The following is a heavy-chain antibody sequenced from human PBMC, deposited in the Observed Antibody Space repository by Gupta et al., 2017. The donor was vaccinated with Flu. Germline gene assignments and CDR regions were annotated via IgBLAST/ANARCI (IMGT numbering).Heavy chain of an antibody. CDR2: ISYDGSNQ. Sequence: QVQLVESGGGVVQPGRSLRXSXAXXXXTXXXXGMHWVRQAPGKGLEWVAVISYDGSNQWFVDSVRGRFTISRDNSKNTLYLQMNSLRPEDTAVYYCAKGGLHNWNYDGDYWGQGTLVTDSS. CDR3: AKGGLHNWNYDGDY. CDR1: XXTXXXXG. V-gene: IGHV3-30*18. D-gene: IGHD1-7*01. J-gene: IGHJ4*02.